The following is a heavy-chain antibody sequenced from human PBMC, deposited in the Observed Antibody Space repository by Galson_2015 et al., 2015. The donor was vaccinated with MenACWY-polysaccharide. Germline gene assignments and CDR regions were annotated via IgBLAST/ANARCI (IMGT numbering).Heavy chain of an antibody. J-gene: IGHJ3*01. CDR1: GFTFSSYW. Sequence: SLRLSCAASGFTFSSYWMHWVRQAPGEGLVWVSRINTDGSSTSYADSVKGRFTVSRDNAKNTVYLQMNSLRAEDTAMYYCARDPHCGAGCSIHDAFDVWGQGTKVTVSS. CDR3: ARDPHCGAGCSIHDAFDV. CDR2: INTDGSST. D-gene: IGHD2-21*02. V-gene: IGHV3-74*01.